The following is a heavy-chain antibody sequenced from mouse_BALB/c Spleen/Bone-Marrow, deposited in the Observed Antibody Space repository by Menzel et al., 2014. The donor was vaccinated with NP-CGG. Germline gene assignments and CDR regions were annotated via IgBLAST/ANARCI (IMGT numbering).Heavy chain of an antibody. J-gene: IGHJ2*01. CDR2: IYPGDGDT. Sequence: QVQLQQSGAELVRPGSSVKISCKASGYAFSSNWMNWVKQRPGQGLEWIGQIYPGDGDTNYNGKFKGKATLTADKSSSTAYMQLSSLTSEDSAVYFCARQYGNYFDYWGQGTTLTVSS. D-gene: IGHD2-10*02. V-gene: IGHV1-80*01. CDR3: ARQYGNYFDY. CDR1: GYAFSSNW.